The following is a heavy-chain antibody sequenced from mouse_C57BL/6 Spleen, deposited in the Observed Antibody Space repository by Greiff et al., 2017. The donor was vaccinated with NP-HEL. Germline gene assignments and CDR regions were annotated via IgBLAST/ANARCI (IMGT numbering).Heavy chain of an antibody. CDR2: IYPGDGDT. CDR1: GYAFSSSW. V-gene: IGHV1-82*01. CDR3: ARSGTWLSRAMDY. Sequence: VQLQQSGPELVKPGASVKISCKASGYAFSSSWMNWVKQRPGKGLEWIGRIYPGDGDTNYNGKFKGKATLTADKSSSTAYMQLSSLTSEDSAVYFCARSGTWLSRAMDYWGQGASVTVAS. D-gene: IGHD1-2*01. J-gene: IGHJ4*01.